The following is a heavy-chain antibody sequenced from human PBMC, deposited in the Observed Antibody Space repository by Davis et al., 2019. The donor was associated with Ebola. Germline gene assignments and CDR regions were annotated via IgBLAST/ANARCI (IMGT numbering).Heavy chain of an antibody. CDR1: GFTFSSYS. CDR2: ISSSSSYI. V-gene: IGHV3-21*04. D-gene: IGHD4-11*01. Sequence: GGSLRLSCAASGFTFSSYSMNWVRQAPGKGLEWVSSISSSSSYIYYADSVKGRFTISRDNAKNSLYLQMNSLKTEDTAVYYCTSTVTTSDYWGQGTLVTVSS. CDR3: TSTVTTSDY. J-gene: IGHJ4*02.